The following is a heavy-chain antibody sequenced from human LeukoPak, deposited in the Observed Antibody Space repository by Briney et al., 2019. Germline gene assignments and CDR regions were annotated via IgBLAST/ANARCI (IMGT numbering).Heavy chain of an antibody. D-gene: IGHD3-9*01. V-gene: IGHV3-7*01. Sequence: GGSLRLSCAASGFTFSNYWMTWVRQAPGKGLEWVANIKPDGSEKYYVDSVKGRFTISRDNAKKSLYLQMNSLRAEDTAVYYCARVTVRYFDWLPRSHSWFDPWGQGTLVTVSS. CDR3: ARVTVRYFDWLPRSHSWFDP. CDR1: GFTFSNYW. J-gene: IGHJ5*02. CDR2: IKPDGSEK.